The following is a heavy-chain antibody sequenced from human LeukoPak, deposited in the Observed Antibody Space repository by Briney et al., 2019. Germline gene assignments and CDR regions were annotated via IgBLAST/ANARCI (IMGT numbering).Heavy chain of an antibody. D-gene: IGHD3-16*02. CDR3: AKDPGSGWGSYRSDY. V-gene: IGHV3-23*01. Sequence: GSLRLSCAASGFTFSSYAMSWVRQAPGKGLEWVSAISGSGGSTYYADSVKGRFTISRDNSKNTLYLQMNSLRAEDTAVYYCAKDPGSGWGSYRSDYWGQGTLVTVSS. J-gene: IGHJ4*02. CDR1: GFTFSSYA. CDR2: ISGSGGST.